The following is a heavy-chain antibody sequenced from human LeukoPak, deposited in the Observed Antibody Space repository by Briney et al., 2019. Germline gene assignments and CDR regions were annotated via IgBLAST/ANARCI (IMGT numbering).Heavy chain of an antibody. CDR1: GGTVSSYA. CDR2: IIPIFGTA. D-gene: IGHD6-6*01. V-gene: IGHV1-69*05. J-gene: IGHJ4*02. CDR3: ARGREQLANI. Sequence: GASVKVSGKASGGTVSSYAISWVRQAPGQGLEWMGGIIPIFGTANYAQKFQGRVTITTDESTSTAYMELSSLRSEDTAVYYCARGREQLANIWGQGTLVTVSS.